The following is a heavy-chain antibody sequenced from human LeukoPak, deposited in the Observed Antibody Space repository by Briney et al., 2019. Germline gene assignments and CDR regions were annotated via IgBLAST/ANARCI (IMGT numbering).Heavy chain of an antibody. J-gene: IGHJ6*03. CDR1: GFTFSSYW. V-gene: IGHV3-74*01. CDR2: INSDGSST. CDR3: ARDGEYSSSSLRYYYMDV. Sequence: PGGSLRLSCAASGFTFSSYWMHWVRQAPGRGLVWVSRINSDGSSTSYADSVKGRFTISRDNAKNTLYLQMNSLRAEDTAVYYCARDGEYSSSSLRYYYMDVWAKGTTVTVSS. D-gene: IGHD6-6*01.